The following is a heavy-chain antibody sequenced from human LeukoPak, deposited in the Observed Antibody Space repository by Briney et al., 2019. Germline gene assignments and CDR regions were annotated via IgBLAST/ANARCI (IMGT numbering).Heavy chain of an antibody. J-gene: IGHJ6*04. CDR1: GFTFSSYE. Sequence: GGSLRLSCAASGFTFSSYEMNWVRQAPGKGLEWVSYISSSGSTIYYADSVKGRFTISRDNAKNSLYLQMNSLRAEDTAVYYCARWFRELFPYYYYGMDVWGKGTTVTVSS. CDR2: ISSSGSTI. V-gene: IGHV3-48*03. D-gene: IGHD3-10*01. CDR3: ARWFRELFPYYYYGMDV.